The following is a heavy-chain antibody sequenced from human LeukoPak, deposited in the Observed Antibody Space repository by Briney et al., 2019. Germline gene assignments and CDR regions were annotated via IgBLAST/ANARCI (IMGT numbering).Heavy chain of an antibody. Sequence: PSETLSLTCTVSRVSISSGGYYWSWIRQHPGKGLEWIGYIYYSGSTYYNPSLKSRVTISLDTSKNQFSLKLSSVTAADTAMYYCARRRTAAGLFDYWGQGSLVTVSS. CDR2: IYYSGST. D-gene: IGHD6-13*01. CDR1: RVSISSGGYY. J-gene: IGHJ4*02. V-gene: IGHV4-31*03. CDR3: ARRRTAAGLFDY.